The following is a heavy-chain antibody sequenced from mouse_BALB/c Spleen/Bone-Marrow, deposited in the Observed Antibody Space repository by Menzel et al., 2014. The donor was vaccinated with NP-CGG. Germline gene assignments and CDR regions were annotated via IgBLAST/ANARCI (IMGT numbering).Heavy chain of an antibody. CDR1: GFDFSRYW. CDR3: ARQGYYGYTDH. Sequence: EVQGVESGGGLVQPGGSLKLSCAASGFDFSRYWMSWVRQAPGKGLEWIGEINPDSSTINYTPSLKDKFIISRDNAKNTLYLQMSKVRSEDTALHYCARQGYYGYTDHWGQGTTLTVSS. CDR2: INPDSSTI. V-gene: IGHV4-1*02. D-gene: IGHD1-2*01. J-gene: IGHJ2*01.